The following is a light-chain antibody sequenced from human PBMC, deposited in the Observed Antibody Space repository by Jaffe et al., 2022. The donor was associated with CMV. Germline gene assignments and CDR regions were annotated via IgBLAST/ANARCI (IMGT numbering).Light chain of an antibody. Sequence: DIQMTQSPSSLSASVGDRVTITCRASQVISYSLAWYQQKPGRVPKLLIYGASTLESGVPSRFSGSGSGTDFTLTISSLQPEDVATYYCQNYNSALLLTFGGGTKVEIK. CDR2: GAS. J-gene: IGKJ4*01. V-gene: IGKV1-27*01. CDR3: QNYNSALLLT. CDR1: QVISYS.